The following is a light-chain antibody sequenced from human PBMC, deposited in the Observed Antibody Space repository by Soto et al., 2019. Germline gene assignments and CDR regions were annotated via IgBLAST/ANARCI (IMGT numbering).Light chain of an antibody. CDR3: QQYGSSPIT. Sequence: TQPPATPPVSPWVRATLSRPPSQSVTSSYLAWYQQKPGQAPRLLIYGASSRATGIPDRFSGSGSGTDFTLTISRLEPEDFAVYYCQQYGSSPITFGQGTRLEIK. CDR2: GAS. J-gene: IGKJ5*01. CDR1: QSVTSSY. V-gene: IGKV3-20*01.